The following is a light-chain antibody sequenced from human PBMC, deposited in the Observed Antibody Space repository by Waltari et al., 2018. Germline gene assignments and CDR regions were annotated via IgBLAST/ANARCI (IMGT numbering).Light chain of an antibody. CDR1: QDVNDD. J-gene: IGKJ4*01. CDR2: DAS. CDR3: QQRYA. V-gene: IGKV3-11*01. Sequence: EIVLTQSPATLSLAPGQRAALSCRASQDVNDDLAWYQQKPGQPPRLLIYDASKRATGIPARFSGSGSGTDFTLTISTLEPEDFGVYYCQQRYAFGGGTKVEI.